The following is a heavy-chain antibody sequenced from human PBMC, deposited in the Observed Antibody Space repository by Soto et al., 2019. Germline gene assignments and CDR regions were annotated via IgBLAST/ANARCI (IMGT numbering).Heavy chain of an antibody. Sequence: GASVKVSCKASGYTFTNNDVTWVRQATGQGLEWMGWMNPGSGDTGYAQKFQGRVTMTRNISIATAHMELSSLRSEDTAIYYCARMASFVSLNWFDPWGQGTLVTVSS. V-gene: IGHV1-8*01. J-gene: IGHJ5*02. CDR3: ARMASFVSLNWFDP. CDR1: GYTFTNND. CDR2: MNPGSGDT.